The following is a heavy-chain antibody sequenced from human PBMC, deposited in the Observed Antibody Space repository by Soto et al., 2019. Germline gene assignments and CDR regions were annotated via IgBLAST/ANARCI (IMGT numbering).Heavy chain of an antibody. Sequence: QVQLVESGGGVVQPGRSLRLSCAASGFTFSSYGMHWVRQAPGKGLEWVAGIWYDGSNKYYADSVKGRFTISRDNSKNTLYMQMNSLRAEDTAVYYCARDIDLVVPAVTYYYYYYGMYVWGQGTTVTVSS. J-gene: IGHJ6*02. V-gene: IGHV3-33*01. CDR1: GFTFSSYG. CDR2: IWYDGSNK. D-gene: IGHD2-2*01. CDR3: ARDIDLVVPAVTYYYYYYGMYV.